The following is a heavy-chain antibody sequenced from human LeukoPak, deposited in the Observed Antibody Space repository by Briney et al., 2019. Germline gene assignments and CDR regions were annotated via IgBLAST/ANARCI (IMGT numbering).Heavy chain of an antibody. CDR1: GFTFSSYA. CDR3: AKDAYCGGDCYSGPEGWFDP. CDR2: ISGSGGST. D-gene: IGHD2-21*02. Sequence: GGSLRLSCAASGFTFSSYAMSWVRQAPGKGLEWVSAISGSGGSTYYADSVKGRFTISRDNSKNTLYPQMNSLRAEDTAVYYCAKDAYCGGDCYSGPEGWFDPWGQGTLVTVSS. V-gene: IGHV3-23*01. J-gene: IGHJ5*02.